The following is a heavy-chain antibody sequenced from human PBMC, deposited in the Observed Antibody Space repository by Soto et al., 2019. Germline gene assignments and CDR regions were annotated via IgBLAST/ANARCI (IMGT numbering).Heavy chain of an antibody. V-gene: IGHV1-18*01. CDR1: GYTFTDYG. Sequence: ASVKVSCKACGYTFTDYGISWVRQAPGQGLEWMGWISAYNDYTDYAQNLQDRVTMTTDTYTSTAYMELGSLRSDDTAVYYCAREYCSGGRCYGPDHWGQGTLVTVSS. J-gene: IGHJ4*02. CDR2: ISAYNDYT. CDR3: AREYCSGGRCYGPDH. D-gene: IGHD2-15*01.